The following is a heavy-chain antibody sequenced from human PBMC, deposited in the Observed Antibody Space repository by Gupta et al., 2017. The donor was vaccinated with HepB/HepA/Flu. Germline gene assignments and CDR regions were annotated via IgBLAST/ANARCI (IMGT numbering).Heavy chain of an antibody. CDR1: GFPFRNYA. V-gene: IGHV3-23*01. Sequence: DVQLLDSGGGLVQPGGSLRLSCAASGFPFRNYAMTWVRQAPGQGLEWVSAISASGGSTYYADSVKGRFTISRDNSKNTLYLYMNSLRAEDTAVYSCAKESTSVPTDSWGQGTLVTVSS. D-gene: IGHD5/OR15-5a*01. J-gene: IGHJ4*02. CDR2: ISASGGST. CDR3: AKESTSVPTDS.